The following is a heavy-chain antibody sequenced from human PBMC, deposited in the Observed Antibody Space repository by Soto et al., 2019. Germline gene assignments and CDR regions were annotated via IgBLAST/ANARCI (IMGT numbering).Heavy chain of an antibody. Sequence: EVQLLESGGGLVQPGGSLRLSCAASGFTFSSYAMSWVRQAPGKGLEWVSAMSGSGGSTYYADSVKGRLTISRDNSKNTRYLQMNSLRAEDTAVYYCAKGQQQLVVYYGMDVCGQGSTVTVSS. V-gene: IGHV3-23*01. CDR3: AKGQQQLVVYYGMDV. CDR1: GFTFSSYA. D-gene: IGHD6-13*01. J-gene: IGHJ6*02. CDR2: MSGSGGST.